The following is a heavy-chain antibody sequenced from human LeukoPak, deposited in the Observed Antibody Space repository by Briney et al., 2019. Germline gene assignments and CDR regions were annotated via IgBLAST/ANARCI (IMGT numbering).Heavy chain of an antibody. J-gene: IGHJ4*02. Sequence: SQTLSLTCAISGDSVSSNSAAWSWIRQSPSRGLEWLGRTYYRSKWYNDYAVSVKSRITINPDTSKNQFSLQLNSVTPEDTAVYYCAREHYDSSGYLIRYYFDYWGQGTLVTVSS. CDR1: GDSVSSNSAA. V-gene: IGHV6-1*01. D-gene: IGHD3-22*01. CDR2: TYYRSKWYN. CDR3: AREHYDSSGYLIRYYFDY.